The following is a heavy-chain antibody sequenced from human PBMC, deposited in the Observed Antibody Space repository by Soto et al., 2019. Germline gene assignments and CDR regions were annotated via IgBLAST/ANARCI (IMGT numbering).Heavy chain of an antibody. Sequence: SVKVSGKASGGTFSSYAISWVRQAPGQGLEWMGGIIPIFGTANYAQKFQGRVTITADESTSTAYMELSSLGSEDTAVYYCARAGHSSSSGSYFGYWGQGTLVTVSS. CDR2: IIPIFGTA. CDR1: GGTFSSYA. CDR3: ARAGHSSSSGSYFGY. J-gene: IGHJ4*02. D-gene: IGHD6-6*01. V-gene: IGHV1-69*13.